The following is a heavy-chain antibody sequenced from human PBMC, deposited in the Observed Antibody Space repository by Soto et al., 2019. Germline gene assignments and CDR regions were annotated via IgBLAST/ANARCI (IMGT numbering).Heavy chain of an antibody. Sequence: GASVKVSCKASGYTFTSYGISWVRQAPVQGLEWMGWISAYNGNTNYAQKLQGRVTMTTDTSTSTAYMELRSLRSDDTAVYYCAREGYTPNYYYYGMDVWGQGTTVTVSS. CDR1: GYTFTSYG. D-gene: IGHD1-1*01. CDR3: AREGYTPNYYYYGMDV. V-gene: IGHV1-18*01. J-gene: IGHJ6*02. CDR2: ISAYNGNT.